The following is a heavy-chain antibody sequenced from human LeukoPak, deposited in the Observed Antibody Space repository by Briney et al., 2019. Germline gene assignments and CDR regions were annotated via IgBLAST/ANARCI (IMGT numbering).Heavy chain of an antibody. V-gene: IGHV4-34*01. CDR1: GGSFSGYY. Sequence: PSETLSLTCAVYGGSFSGYYWSWIRQPPGKGLEWIGEINHSGSTNYNPSLKSRVTISVDTSKNQFSLKLSSVTAADTAVYYCARGRGYCSSTSCPYYYYGMDVWGQGTTVTVSS. D-gene: IGHD2-2*01. J-gene: IGHJ6*02. CDR3: ARGRGYCSSTSCPYYYYGMDV. CDR2: INHSGST.